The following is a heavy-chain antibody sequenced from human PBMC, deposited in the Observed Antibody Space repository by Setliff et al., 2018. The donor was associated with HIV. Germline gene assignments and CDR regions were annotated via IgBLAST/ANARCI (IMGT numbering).Heavy chain of an antibody. CDR1: GYIFTHYY. J-gene: IGHJ4*02. CDR3: ARGQGPVDY. V-gene: IGHV1-2*06. Sequence: ASVKVSCKTSGYIFTHYYTHWVRQAPGQGLEWMGRISPNYGGTHYPQKFQGRVTLTSDTSISTAYMELSGLTPDDTAVYYCARGQGPVDYWGQGTLVTVSS. CDR2: ISPNYGGT.